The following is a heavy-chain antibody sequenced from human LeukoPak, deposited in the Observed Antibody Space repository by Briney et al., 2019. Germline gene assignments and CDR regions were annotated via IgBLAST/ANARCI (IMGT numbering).Heavy chain of an antibody. CDR1: GFTFSSYA. J-gene: IGHJ4*02. Sequence: GGSLRLSCAASGFTFSSYAMNWVRQAPGKGLEWVSVISGSGGTTYYADSVKGRFTISRDNSKNTLYLQVNSLRAEDTAVYYCAKANDSPTDYWGQGTLVTVSS. CDR3: AKANDSPTDY. D-gene: IGHD3-9*01. CDR2: ISGSGGTT. V-gene: IGHV3-23*01.